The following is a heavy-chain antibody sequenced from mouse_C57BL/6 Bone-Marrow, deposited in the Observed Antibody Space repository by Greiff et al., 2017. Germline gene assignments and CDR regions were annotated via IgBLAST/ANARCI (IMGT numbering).Heavy chain of an antibody. CDR3: ATPNHSNGAWFAY. CDR2: IDPSDSYT. Sequence: QVQLQQSGAELVKPGASVKLSCKASCYTFTSYWMQWVKQRPGQGLEWIGEIDPSDSYTNYNQKFKGKATLTVDTSSSTAYMQLSSLTSEDSAVFYCATPNHSNGAWFAYWRPGTLVPVSA. CDR1: CYTFTSYW. D-gene: IGHD2-5*01. V-gene: IGHV1-50*01. J-gene: IGHJ3*01.